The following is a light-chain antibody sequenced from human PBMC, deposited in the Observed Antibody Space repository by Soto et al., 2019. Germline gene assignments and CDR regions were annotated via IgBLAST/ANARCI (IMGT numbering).Light chain of an antibody. J-gene: IGKJ1*01. CDR1: QSVSSD. Sequence: EIVTTQSPANLSVSLGDRATLSCRASQSVSSDLAWYQQKPGRAPRLLIYGAFTRATGIPARFSGSGSGTEFTLTISSLQSEDFAVYYCQQYKYWPPGTFGQGTKVEI. CDR3: QQYKYWPPGT. V-gene: IGKV3-15*01. CDR2: GAF.